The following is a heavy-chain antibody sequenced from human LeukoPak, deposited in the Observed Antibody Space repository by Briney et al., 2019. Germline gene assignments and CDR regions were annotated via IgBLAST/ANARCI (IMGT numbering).Heavy chain of an antibody. V-gene: IGHV1-2*06. J-gene: IGHJ4*02. CDR3: ATPISGSYGNDY. CDR2: INPNSGGT. CDR1: GYTFTGYY. D-gene: IGHD1-26*01. Sequence: ASVKASCKASGYTFTGYYMHWVRQAPGQGLEWMGRINPNSGGTNYAQKFQGRVTMTRDTSISTAYMELSRLRSDDTAVYYCATPISGSYGNDYWGQGTLVTVSS.